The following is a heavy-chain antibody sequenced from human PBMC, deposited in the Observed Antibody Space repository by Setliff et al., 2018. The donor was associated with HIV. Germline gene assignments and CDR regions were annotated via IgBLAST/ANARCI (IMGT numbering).Heavy chain of an antibody. J-gene: IGHJ4*02. CDR2: IYHTGST. CDR1: GGSMSSYY. Sequence: LSLTCTVSGGSMSSYYWSWIRQPPGKGLEWIGSIYHTGSTDYNPSLMSRVTISLDTPKNQFSLKLNSVIAADTAVYYCARNRVPSSLWGQGTLVTVSS. CDR3: ARNRVPSSL. D-gene: IGHD3-10*01. V-gene: IGHV4-59*01.